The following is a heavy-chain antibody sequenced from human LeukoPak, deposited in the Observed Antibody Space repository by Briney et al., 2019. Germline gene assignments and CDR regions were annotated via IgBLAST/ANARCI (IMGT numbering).Heavy chain of an antibody. Sequence: ASVKVSCKASGYTFTSYDINWVRQAPGKGLEWMGGFDPEDGETIYAQKFQGRVTMTEDTSTDTAYMELSSLRSEDTAVYYCATDDPLRGYSGDYWGQGTLVTVSS. D-gene: IGHD5-12*01. CDR2: FDPEDGET. CDR1: GYTFTSYD. CDR3: ATDDPLRGYSGDY. V-gene: IGHV1-24*01. J-gene: IGHJ4*02.